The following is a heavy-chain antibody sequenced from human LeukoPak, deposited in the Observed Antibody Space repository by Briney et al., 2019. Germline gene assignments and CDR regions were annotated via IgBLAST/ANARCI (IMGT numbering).Heavy chain of an antibody. Sequence: GGSLRLSCAASGFSLSRYWMSWVRQAPGKGLEWVANIGKDGTGNHYVDSVKGRFTISKDNARNSLYLQMNSLRADDTAVYYCARDLDFYATDYGGQGTLVTVSS. V-gene: IGHV3-7*01. D-gene: IGHD2/OR15-2a*01. CDR1: GFSLSRYW. CDR3: ARDLDFYATDY. J-gene: IGHJ4*02. CDR2: IGKDGTGN.